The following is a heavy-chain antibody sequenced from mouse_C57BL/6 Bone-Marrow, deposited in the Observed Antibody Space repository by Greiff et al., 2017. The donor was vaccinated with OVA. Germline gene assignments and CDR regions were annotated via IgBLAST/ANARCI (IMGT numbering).Heavy chain of an antibody. CDR3: ARTEGVYYTYYYAMDY. CDR1: GYAFTNYL. D-gene: IGHD2-1*01. V-gene: IGHV1-54*01. J-gene: IGHJ4*01. CDR2: INPGSGGT. Sequence: VQLQQSGAELVRPGTSVKVSCKASGYAFTNYLIEWVKQRPGQGLEWIGVINPGSGGTNYNEKFKGKATLTADKSSSTAYMQLSSLTSEDSAVYFCARTEGVYYTYYYAMDYWGQGTSVTVSS.